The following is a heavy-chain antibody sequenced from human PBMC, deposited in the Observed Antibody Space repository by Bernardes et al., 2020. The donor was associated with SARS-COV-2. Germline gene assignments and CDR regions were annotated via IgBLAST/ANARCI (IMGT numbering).Heavy chain of an antibody. V-gene: IGHV3-72*01. D-gene: IGHD1-26*01. Sequence: GGSLRLSCAASGITFSDHYMDWVRLAPGKGLEWVGRSRNKANSYTTEYGASGKGRFIISRDDSENSLYLQMNSLKTEDTAVYYCARGYLYGGTFYFDYWGQGTLVTVSS. J-gene: IGHJ4*02. CDR1: GITFSDHY. CDR2: SRNKANSYTT. CDR3: ARGYLYGGTFYFDY.